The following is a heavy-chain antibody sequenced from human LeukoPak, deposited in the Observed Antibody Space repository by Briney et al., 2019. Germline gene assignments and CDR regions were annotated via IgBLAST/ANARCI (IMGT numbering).Heavy chain of an antibody. CDR3: AIDLGYCTNGECHTRFDC. D-gene: IGHD2-8*01. CDR2: IKVDGSER. Sequence: PGGSLRLSCEGSAFIFSGHRMNWVRQTPGKGLEWVSSIKVDGSERQYVDSVKGRFSISRDNTKGSLFLQLNSLRAEDTAVYYCAIDLGYCTNGECHTRFDCWGQGTLVAVSS. V-gene: IGHV3-7*03. J-gene: IGHJ4*02. CDR1: AFIFSGHR.